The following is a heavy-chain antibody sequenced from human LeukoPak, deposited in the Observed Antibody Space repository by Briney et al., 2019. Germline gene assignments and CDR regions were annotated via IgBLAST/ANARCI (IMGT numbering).Heavy chain of an antibody. CDR3: ARVREAARPDY. D-gene: IGHD6-6*01. J-gene: IGHJ4*02. CDR2: IYYSGST. CDR1: GGSISSGGYS. Sequence: PSETLSLTCAVSGGSISSGGYSWSWIRQPPGKGLEWIGYIYYSGSTYYNPSLKSRVTISVDTSKNQFSLKLSSVTAADTAVYYCARVREAARPDYWGQGTLVTVSS. V-gene: IGHV4-30-4*07.